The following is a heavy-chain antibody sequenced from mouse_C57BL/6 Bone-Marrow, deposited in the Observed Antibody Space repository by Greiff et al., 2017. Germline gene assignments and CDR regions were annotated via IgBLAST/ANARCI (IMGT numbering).Heavy chain of an antibody. J-gene: IGHJ4*01. CDR3: ARGITTVVPYAMDY. V-gene: IGHV1-55*01. CDR2: IYPGSGST. Sequence: QVQLKQSGAELVKPGASVKMSCKASGYTFTSYWITWVKQRPGQGLEWIGDIYPGSGSTNYNEKFKSKATLTVDTSSSTAYMQLSSLTSEDSAVYYCARGITTVVPYAMDYWGQGTSVTVSS. D-gene: IGHD1-1*01. CDR1: GYTFTSYW.